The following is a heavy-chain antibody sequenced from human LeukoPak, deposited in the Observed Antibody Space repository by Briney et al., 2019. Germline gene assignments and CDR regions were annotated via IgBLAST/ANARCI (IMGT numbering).Heavy chain of an antibody. V-gene: IGHV4-4*07. J-gene: IGHJ3*02. D-gene: IGHD6-19*01. CDR3: ARHDLAVAGTRAFDI. CDR2: IYTSGST. CDR1: GGSISSYY. Sequence: SETLSLTCTVSGGSISSYYWSWTRQPAGKGLEWIRRIYTSGSTNYNPSLKSRVTMSVDTSKNQFSLKLSSVTAADTAVYYCARHDLAVAGTRAFDIWGQGTMVTVSS.